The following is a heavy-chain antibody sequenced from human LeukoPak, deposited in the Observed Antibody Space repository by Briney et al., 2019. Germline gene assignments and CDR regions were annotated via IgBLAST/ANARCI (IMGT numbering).Heavy chain of an antibody. CDR3: AMIVVVPARAFDI. CDR2: ISSSGSTI. Sequence: GSLRLSCAASGFTFSSYEMNWVRQAPGKGLEWDSYISSSGSTIYYEDSVKCRFTISRDNAKNSLYLQMNSLRAEDTAVYYCAMIVVVPARAFDIWGQGTMVTVSS. CDR1: GFTFSSYE. J-gene: IGHJ3*02. D-gene: IGHD2-2*01. V-gene: IGHV3-48*03.